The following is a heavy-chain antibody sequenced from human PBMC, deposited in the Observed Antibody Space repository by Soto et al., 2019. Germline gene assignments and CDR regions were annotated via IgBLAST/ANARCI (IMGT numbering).Heavy chain of an antibody. CDR3: ARELAAPGTTFDY. CDR1: GFASTTYS. Sequence: QVQLVQSGAEVKKPGASVKVSCKASGFASTTYSLHWVRQAPGQRLEWMAWINGGNGNTEYSQKFQDRVTITRDTSASTVYMELSSLRSEDTAVYYCARELAAPGTTFDYWGQGALVTVSS. V-gene: IGHV1-3*01. D-gene: IGHD6-13*01. CDR2: INGGNGNT. J-gene: IGHJ4*02.